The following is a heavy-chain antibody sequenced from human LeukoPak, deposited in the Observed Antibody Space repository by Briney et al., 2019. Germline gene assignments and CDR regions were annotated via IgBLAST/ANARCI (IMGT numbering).Heavy chain of an antibody. V-gene: IGHV1-2*02. CDR2: IHPRSGDT. D-gene: IGHD3-10*01. J-gene: IGHJ4*02. CDR1: GYTFTNFG. CDR3: ARDGEYGTGSYYRGSFDY. Sequence: ASVKVSCKASGYTFTNFGLSWVRQAPGQGLEWMGWIHPRSGDTRYAQKFQGRVTMARDTSISTVYMDLSSLGSDDTAVYYCARDGEYGTGSYYRGSFDYWGQGILVTVSS.